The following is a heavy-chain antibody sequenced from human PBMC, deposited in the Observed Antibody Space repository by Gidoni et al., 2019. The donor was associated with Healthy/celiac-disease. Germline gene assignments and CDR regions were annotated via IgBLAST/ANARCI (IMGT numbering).Heavy chain of an antibody. V-gene: IGHV1-69*01. CDR3: ARDLPVDDYVWGSYRPDYYGMDV. CDR1: GGTFSSYA. Sequence: QVQLVQSGAEVKKPGSSVKVPCKASGGTFSSYAIRCLRQAPGQGLEWMGGIIPIFGTANYAQKFQGRVTITADESTSTAYMELSSLRSEDTAVYYCARDLPVDDYVWGSYRPDYYGMDVWGQGTTVTVSS. J-gene: IGHJ6*02. D-gene: IGHD3-16*02. CDR2: IIPIFGTA.